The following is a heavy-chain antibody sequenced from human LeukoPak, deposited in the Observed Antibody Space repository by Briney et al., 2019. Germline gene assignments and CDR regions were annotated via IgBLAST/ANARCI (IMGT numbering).Heavy chain of an antibody. V-gene: IGHV4-4*07. J-gene: IGHJ5*02. CDR2: IYTSGST. Sequence: SETLSLTCTVSGGSISSYYWSWIRQPPGKGLEWIGRIYTSGSTNYNPSLKSRVTMSVDTSKNQFSLKLSSVTAADTAVYYCARETYYDFWSGYYTPRWFDPWGQGTLVTVSS. CDR1: GGSISSYY. D-gene: IGHD3-3*01. CDR3: ARETYYDFWSGYYTPRWFDP.